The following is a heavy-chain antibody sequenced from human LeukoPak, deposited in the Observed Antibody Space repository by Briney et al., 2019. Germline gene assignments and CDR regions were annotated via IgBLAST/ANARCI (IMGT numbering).Heavy chain of an antibody. CDR1: GFTFSTYV. CDR2: ISHDETVT. J-gene: IGHJ4*02. V-gene: IGHV3-74*01. CDR3: ARGLITMVQL. D-gene: IGHD3-10*01. Sequence: GGSLRLSCVVSGFTFSTYVMHWVRQAPGKGLMWVSRISHDETVTSYADSVRGRFTVSRDNAKNTLYLQMNSLRAEDTAVYYCARGLITMVQLWGQGTLVTVSS.